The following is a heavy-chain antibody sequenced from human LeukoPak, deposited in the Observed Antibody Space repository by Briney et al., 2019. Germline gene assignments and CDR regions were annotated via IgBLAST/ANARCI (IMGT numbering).Heavy chain of an antibody. V-gene: IGHV4-34*01. CDR3: ARHHRGVRALDI. J-gene: IGHJ3*02. CDR2: INHSGST. D-gene: IGHD3-10*01. CDR1: GGSFSGYY. Sequence: SETLSLTCAVYGGSFSGYYWSWIRQPPGKGLEWIGEINHSGSTNYNPSLKSRVTISVDTSKNQFSLKLSSVTAADTAVYYCARHHRGVRALDIWGQGTMVTVSS.